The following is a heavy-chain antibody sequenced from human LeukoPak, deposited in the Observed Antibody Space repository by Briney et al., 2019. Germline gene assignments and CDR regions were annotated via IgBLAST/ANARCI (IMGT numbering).Heavy chain of an antibody. CDR2: IYYSGST. D-gene: IGHD6-13*01. Sequence: PSETLSLTCTVSGGSISSYYWSWIRQPPGKGLEWIGSIYYSGSTYYNPSLKSRVTISVDTSKNQFSLKLSSVTAADTAVYYCARHVAAAQDYWGQGTLVTVSS. J-gene: IGHJ4*02. CDR1: GGSISSYY. V-gene: IGHV4-39*01. CDR3: ARHVAAAQDY.